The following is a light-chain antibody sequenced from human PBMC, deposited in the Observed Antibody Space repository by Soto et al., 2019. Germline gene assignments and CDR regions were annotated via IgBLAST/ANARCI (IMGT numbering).Light chain of an antibody. J-gene: IGLJ1*01. CDR3: QSYDISLTLRV. CDR2: ANS. Sequence: QSVLTQPPSVSGAPGQRVTISCTGSSSNIGAGYDVHWYQQLPGTAPKLLIYANSNRPSGVPDRFSGSKSGTSASLAITGLQADDEADYYCQSYDISLTLRVFGTGTKLTVL. CDR1: SSNIGAGYD. V-gene: IGLV1-40*01.